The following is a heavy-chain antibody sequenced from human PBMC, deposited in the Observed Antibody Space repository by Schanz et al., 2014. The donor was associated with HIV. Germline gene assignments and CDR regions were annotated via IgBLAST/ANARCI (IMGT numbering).Heavy chain of an antibody. D-gene: IGHD3-22*01. V-gene: IGHV3-23*04. CDR2: ISESGGRT. CDR1: GFTFSDYS. J-gene: IGHJ4*02. CDR3: AKPEYDSRGNSQSHFDY. Sequence: EVQLVESGGGLVKPGGSLRLSCTASGFTFSDYSMNWVRQTPGKGLEWVSSISESGGRTYYADSVNGRFTISRDNSKNTLYLQMTTLRIDDTAVYYCAKPEYDSRGNSQSHFDYWGQGTLVTVSS.